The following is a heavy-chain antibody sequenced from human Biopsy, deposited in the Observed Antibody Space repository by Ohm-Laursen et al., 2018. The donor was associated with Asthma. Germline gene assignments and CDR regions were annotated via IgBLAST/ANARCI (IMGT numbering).Heavy chain of an antibody. D-gene: IGHD2-21*02. CDR3: ARGVDRVTGLLDHFDS. J-gene: IGHJ4*02. Sequence: SLRLSCSASGFTFSSYGMHWVRQTPGKGLEWVAVVSYDGSIKYYVDSVKGRFTISRDNSKNTLYLQMNSLSAEDSAVYYCARGVDRVTGLLDHFDSWGQGTLVTVSS. CDR2: VSYDGSIK. CDR1: GFTFSSYG. V-gene: IGHV3-30*03.